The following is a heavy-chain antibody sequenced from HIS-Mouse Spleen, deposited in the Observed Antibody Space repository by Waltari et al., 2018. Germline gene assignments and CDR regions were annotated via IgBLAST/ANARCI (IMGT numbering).Heavy chain of an antibody. V-gene: IGHV4-38-2*02. CDR2: IYHSGST. CDR1: GYSISSGYY. Sequence: QVQLQESGPGLVKPSETLSLTCTVSGYSISSGYYWGWIRQPPGKGLEWIGSIYHSGSTYYNPYLKSRVTISVDTSKNQFSLKLSSVTAADTAVYHCARVLNWADYWGQGTLVTVSS. J-gene: IGHJ4*02. D-gene: IGHD7-27*01. CDR3: ARVLNWADY.